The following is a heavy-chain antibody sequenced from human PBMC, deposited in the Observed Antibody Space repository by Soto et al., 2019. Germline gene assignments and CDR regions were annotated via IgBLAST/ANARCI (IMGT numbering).Heavy chain of an antibody. J-gene: IGHJ6*02. CDR1: GGSISSGDYY. Sequence: SETLSLTCTVSGGSISSGDYYWSWLRHPPGKGLEWIGYIYYSGITYYNPSLKSRVTISVDTSKNQFSLKLSSVTAADTAVYYCARDLGSYGMDGWGQGTTVTVSS. V-gene: IGHV4-30-4*01. CDR2: IYYSGIT. CDR3: ARDLGSYGMDG.